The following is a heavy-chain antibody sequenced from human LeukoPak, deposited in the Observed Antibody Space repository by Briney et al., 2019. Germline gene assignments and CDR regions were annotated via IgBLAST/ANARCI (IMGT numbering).Heavy chain of an antibody. CDR3: AREGALGGDAFDV. Sequence: GGSLRLSCAASGFTFRNYAMHWVRQAPGKGLEHVSAISSNGGSTYYANSVKGRFTISRDNSKNTLYLQMGSLGAEDMAVYYCAREGALGGDAFDVWGQGTMVTVPS. D-gene: IGHD3-16*01. CDR1: GFTFRNYA. CDR2: ISSNGGST. V-gene: IGHV3-64*01. J-gene: IGHJ3*01.